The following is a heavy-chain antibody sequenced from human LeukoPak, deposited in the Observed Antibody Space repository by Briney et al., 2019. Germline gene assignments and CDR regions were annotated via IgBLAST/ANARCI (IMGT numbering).Heavy chain of an antibody. CDR2: INPNSGDT. D-gene: IGHD6-19*01. V-gene: IGHV1-2*02. Sequence: ASVKVSCTASGYTFTGYYIHWVRQAPGQGLEWMGWINPNSGDTTSAQRFQGRVTMTRDTSLNTAYMELSRLTSDDTAVYYCARVPGYSSDKRSLSWFDPWGQGSLVTVSS. CDR3: ARVPGYSSDKRSLSWFDP. J-gene: IGHJ5*02. CDR1: GYTFTGYY.